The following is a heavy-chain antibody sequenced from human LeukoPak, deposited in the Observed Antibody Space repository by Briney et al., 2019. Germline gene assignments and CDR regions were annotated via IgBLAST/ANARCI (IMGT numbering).Heavy chain of an antibody. J-gene: IGHJ4*02. CDR3: AKGRVGADRPPFDY. D-gene: IGHD1-26*01. CDR1: GFTFSSYG. CDR2: IWNDGNYK. Sequence: PGTSLTLSCAASGFTFSSYGMHWVRQAPGKGLEWVAVIWNDGNYKFYRDSVKARFSISRDNSEGMLYLQMDSLRVEDTAVYYCAKGRVGADRPPFDYWGQGTLVTVSP. V-gene: IGHV3-33*06.